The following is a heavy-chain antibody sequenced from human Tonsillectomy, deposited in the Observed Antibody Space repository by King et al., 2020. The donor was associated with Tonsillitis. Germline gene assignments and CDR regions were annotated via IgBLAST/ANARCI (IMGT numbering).Heavy chain of an antibody. CDR2: IYSSGIT. CDR1: GVSISSYY. CDR3: AREDNYYFDY. D-gene: IGHD1-1*01. Sequence: VQLQESGPGLVKPSETLSLTCTVSGVSISSYYCSLIRQPPGKGPEWIGYIYSSGITNYNPSLKRRVTISLNTSKNQFSLKLSSVTAADTAVYYCAREDNYYFDYWGQGTLVTVSS. J-gene: IGHJ4*02. V-gene: IGHV4-59*01.